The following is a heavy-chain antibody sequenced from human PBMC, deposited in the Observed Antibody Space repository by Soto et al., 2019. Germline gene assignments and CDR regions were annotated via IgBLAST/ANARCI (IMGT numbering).Heavy chain of an antibody. Sequence: GGSLRVSCAASGFTFSSYAMNWVRQAPGKGLEWVSAISGSGDSTNYADSVKGRFTISRDNSKNTLNLQMNSLRAEDTAVYYCAKFRYYYYDMDVWGQGTTVTVSS. J-gene: IGHJ6*02. CDR2: ISGSGDST. V-gene: IGHV3-23*01. CDR1: GFTFSSYA. CDR3: AKFRYYYYDMDV.